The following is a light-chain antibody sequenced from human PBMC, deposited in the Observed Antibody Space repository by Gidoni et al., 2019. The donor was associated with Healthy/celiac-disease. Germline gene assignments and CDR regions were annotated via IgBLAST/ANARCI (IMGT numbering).Light chain of an antibody. V-gene: IGLV2-14*01. CDR1: SSDVGGYNY. J-gene: IGLJ1*01. CDR3: SSYTSSSTLYV. CDR2: EVS. Sequence: QSALTQPASVSGSPGQSITISWTGTSSDVGGYNYVSWYQQHPGKAPKLMIYEVSNRPSGFSNRFAGSKSGNTASLTISGLQPEYEADYYCSSYTSSSTLYVFGTGTKVTV.